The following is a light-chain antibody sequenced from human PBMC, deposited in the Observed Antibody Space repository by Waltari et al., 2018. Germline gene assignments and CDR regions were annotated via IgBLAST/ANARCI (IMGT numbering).Light chain of an antibody. Sequence: QLVLTQSPSASASLGASVKLTCTLSSGHSNYAIAWHQQQPEKGPRYLMKLNSDGSHNKGDGIPDHFSGSSSGAERYLTISSLQSEDEADYYCQTWGTGLWVFGGGTRLTVL. V-gene: IGLV4-69*01. J-gene: IGLJ3*02. CDR3: QTWGTGLWV. CDR1: SGHSNYA. CDR2: LNSDGSH.